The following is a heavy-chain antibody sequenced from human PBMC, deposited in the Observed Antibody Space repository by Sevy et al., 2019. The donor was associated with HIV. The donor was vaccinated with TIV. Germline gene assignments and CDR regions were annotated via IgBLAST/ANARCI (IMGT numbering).Heavy chain of an antibody. V-gene: IGHV1-2*04. J-gene: IGHJ6*02. CDR1: GYTFTGYY. Sequence: ASVKVSCKASGYTFTGYYMHWVRQAPGQGLEWMGWINPNSGGTNYAQKFQGWVTMTRDTSISTAYMELSRLRSDDTAVYYCARDSEGYCSGGSCYFDYYYYYGMDVWGQGTTVTVSS. D-gene: IGHD2-15*01. CDR3: ARDSEGYCSGGSCYFDYYYYYGMDV. CDR2: INPNSGGT.